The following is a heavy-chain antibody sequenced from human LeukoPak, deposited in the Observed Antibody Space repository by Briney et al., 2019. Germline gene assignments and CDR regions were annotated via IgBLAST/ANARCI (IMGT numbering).Heavy chain of an antibody. J-gene: IGHJ4*02. CDR2: INPNSGT. CDR1: GYTFTDYY. Sequence: GASVKVSCKSSGYTFTDYYLHWVRQAPGQGLEWMGWINPNSGTNYAQKFQGSVTMTRDTSISTAYMELTRLTSDDTAVYYCARHRWMDYWGQGTLVTVSS. V-gene: IGHV1-2*02. CDR3: ARHRWMDY. D-gene: IGHD1-1*01.